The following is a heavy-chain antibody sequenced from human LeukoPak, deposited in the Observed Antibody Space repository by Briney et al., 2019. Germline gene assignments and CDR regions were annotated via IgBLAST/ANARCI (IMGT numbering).Heavy chain of an antibody. D-gene: IGHD5-12*01. CDR3: ARWMASYYYGTDV. CDR1: GFSVSTNY. J-gene: IGHJ6*02. V-gene: IGHV3-53*01. CDR2: IYSGDNT. Sequence: QTGGSLRLSCAASGFSVSTNYMSWVRQAPGKGLEWVSVIYSGDNTYYADSVQGRFTFSRDNSKNTVYLQMNSLRAEDTAVYYCARWMASYYYGTDVWGQGTTVTVSS.